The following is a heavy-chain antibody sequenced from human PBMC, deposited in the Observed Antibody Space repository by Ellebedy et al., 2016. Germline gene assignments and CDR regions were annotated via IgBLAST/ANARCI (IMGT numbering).Heavy chain of an antibody. D-gene: IGHD4-17*01. Sequence: GESLKLSXVASGFTFGNFFMSWVRPAPGGGLEWISTISGDGDTTFSADSVKGRFTISRDNSRYTLYLQMDSLTAADTAVSYCYYGHYSGFWGQGTLVTVSS. J-gene: IGHJ4*02. CDR3: YYGHYSGF. CDR1: GFTFGNFF. V-gene: IGHV3-23*01. CDR2: ISGDGDTT.